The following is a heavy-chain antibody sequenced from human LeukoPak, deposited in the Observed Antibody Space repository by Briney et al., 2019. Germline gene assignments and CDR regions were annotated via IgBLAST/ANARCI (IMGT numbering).Heavy chain of an antibody. V-gene: IGHV1-8*01. Sequence: ASVKVSCKASGYTFTSYDINWVRQATGQGLEWMGWMNPNSGNTGYAQKVQGRVTMTRNTSKSTAYMELSSLRSEDTAVYYCAREKGCGSYVGFGYRGQGTLVTVSS. CDR3: AREKGCGSYVGFGY. J-gene: IGHJ4*02. D-gene: IGHD1-26*01. CDR2: MNPNSGNT. CDR1: GYTFTSYD.